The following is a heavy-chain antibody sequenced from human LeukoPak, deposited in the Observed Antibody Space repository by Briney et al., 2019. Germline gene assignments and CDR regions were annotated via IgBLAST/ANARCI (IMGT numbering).Heavy chain of an antibody. V-gene: IGHV3-9*01. J-gene: IGHJ1*01. CDR2: ISWNSGSI. Sequence: PGGSLRLSCAASGFTFDDYAMHWVRQAPGKGLEWVSGISWNSGSIGYADSVKGRFTISRDNAKNSLYLQMNSLRAEDTALYYCAKDGPGYSSRLAEYFQHWGQGTLVTVSS. CDR1: GFTFDDYA. CDR3: AKDGPGYSSRLAEYFQH. D-gene: IGHD6-13*01.